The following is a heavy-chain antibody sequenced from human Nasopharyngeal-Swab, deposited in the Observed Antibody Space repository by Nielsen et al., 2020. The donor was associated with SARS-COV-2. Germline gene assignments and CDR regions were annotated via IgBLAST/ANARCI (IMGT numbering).Heavy chain of an antibody. CDR1: GFTFSSYS. CDR3: AKEAPSCGSGCRSFSDY. J-gene: IGHJ4*02. D-gene: IGHD2-21*01. V-gene: IGHV3-48*01. CDR2: ISSSSSTI. Sequence: GLSLSLSSAASGFTFSSYSMNWVRQAPGQGLEWVSYISSSSSTIYYADAVKGRFTISRDNAKNSLYLQMNRLKADDTAIYYCAKEAPSCGSGCRSFSDYWGQGILVTVSS.